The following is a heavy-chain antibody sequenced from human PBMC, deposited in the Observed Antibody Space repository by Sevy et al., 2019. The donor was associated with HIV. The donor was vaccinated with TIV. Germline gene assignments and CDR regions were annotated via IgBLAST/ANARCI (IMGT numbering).Heavy chain of an antibody. CDR2: ISYDGSNK. Sequence: GGSLRLSCAASGLTFSSKGMHWVRQSSGKGLEWVASISYDGSNKFYGDSVKGRFTISRDNSKNTLYLQMNSLRPEDTAVYYCAKDRSDTSGLMDYWGQGTLVTVSS. V-gene: IGHV3-30*18. J-gene: IGHJ4*02. CDR3: AKDRSDTSGLMDY. D-gene: IGHD3-22*01. CDR1: GLTFSSKG.